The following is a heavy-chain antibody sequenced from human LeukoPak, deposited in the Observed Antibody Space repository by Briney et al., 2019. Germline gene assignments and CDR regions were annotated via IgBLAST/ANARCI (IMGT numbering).Heavy chain of an antibody. V-gene: IGHV3-7*03. J-gene: IGHJ4*02. CDR3: ARARFDY. Sequence: GGSLRLSCAASGFTFNNYWMSWVRQAPGKGLEWVANIKQDGSEIYYVDSVKGRFTISRDNAENSLYLQMNSLRAEDTAVYYCARARFDYWGQGTLVTVSS. CDR1: GFTFNNYW. CDR2: IKQDGSEI.